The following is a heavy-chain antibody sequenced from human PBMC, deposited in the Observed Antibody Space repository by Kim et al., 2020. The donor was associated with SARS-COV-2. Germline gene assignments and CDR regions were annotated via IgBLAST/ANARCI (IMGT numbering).Heavy chain of an antibody. J-gene: IGHJ4*02. D-gene: IGHD2-2*01. CDR3: ARRYCSSTSCTHHY. Sequence: GGSLRLSCAASGFTFTSYEMNWVRQAPGKGLEWVSYISSSGTTVFYADSVKGRFTISRDNAKNLLYLQMNSLRAEDSAVYYCARRYCSSTSCTHHYWGQGILVSVSA. V-gene: IGHV3-48*03. CDR2: ISSSGTTV. CDR1: GFTFTSYE.